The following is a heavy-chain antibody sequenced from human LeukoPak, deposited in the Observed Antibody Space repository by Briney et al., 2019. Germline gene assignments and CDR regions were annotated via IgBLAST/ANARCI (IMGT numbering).Heavy chain of an antibody. CDR1: GFTFRNSP. CDR3: VKEIGFYDY. Sequence: PGRSLRLSCSASGFTFRNSPMHWVRQAPGKGLEYVSAISSNGGSTYYGDSVKGRFTIFRDNSKNTLYLQMSSLRVEDTALYYCVKEIGFYDYWGQGTLVTVSS. V-gene: IGHV3-64D*09. J-gene: IGHJ4*02. CDR2: ISSNGGST. D-gene: IGHD3-16*01.